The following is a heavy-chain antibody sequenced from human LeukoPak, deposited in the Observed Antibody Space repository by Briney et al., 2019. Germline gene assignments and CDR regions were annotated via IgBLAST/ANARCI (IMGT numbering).Heavy chain of an antibody. J-gene: IGHJ6*02. CDR2: INAGNGNT. Sequence: ASVKVSCKASGYTFTSYAMHWVRQAPGQRLEWMGWINAGNGNTKYSQKFQGRVTITRDTSASTAYMELSSLRSEDTAVYYCARLYDPKYYYYGMDGWGQGTTVTVSS. CDR1: GYTFTSYA. CDR3: ARLYDPKYYYYGMDG. V-gene: IGHV1-3*01. D-gene: IGHD3-3*01.